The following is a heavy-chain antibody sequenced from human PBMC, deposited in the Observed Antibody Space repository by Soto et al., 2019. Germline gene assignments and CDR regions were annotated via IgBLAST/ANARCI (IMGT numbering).Heavy chain of an antibody. CDR2: IYYSGST. V-gene: IGHV4-39*01. CDR1: GGSISSSSYY. CDR3: ASTIQISGFLFDY. Sequence: SETLSLTCTVSGGSISSSSYYWGWLRQPPGKGLEWIGSIYYSGSTYYNPSLKSRVTISVDTSKNQFSLKLSSVTAADTAVYYGASTIQISGFLFDYWGQGTLVTVSS. D-gene: IGHD3-22*01. J-gene: IGHJ4*02.